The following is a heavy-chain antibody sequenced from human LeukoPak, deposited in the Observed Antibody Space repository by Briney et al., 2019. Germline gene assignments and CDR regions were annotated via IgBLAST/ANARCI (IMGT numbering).Heavy chain of an antibody. V-gene: IGHV3-66*04. CDR3: ARQGSSGWYFDY. CDR1: GFNFRGYG. CDR2: IYSGGST. D-gene: IGHD6-19*01. Sequence: GGSLRLSCAASGFNFRGYGMHRVRQAPGKGLEWVSVIYSGGSTYYADSVKGRFTISRDNSKNTLYLQMNSLRAEDTAVYYCARQGSSGWYFDYWGQGTLVTVSS. J-gene: IGHJ4*02.